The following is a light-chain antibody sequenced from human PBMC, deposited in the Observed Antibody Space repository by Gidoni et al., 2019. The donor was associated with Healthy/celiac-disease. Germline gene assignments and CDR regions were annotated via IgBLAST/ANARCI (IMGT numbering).Light chain of an antibody. Sequence: SYELTQPPSVSVSPGQTASITCSGAKLGDKYACWYQQKPGQSPVLVIYQDSKRPSGIPERFSGSNSGNTATLTISGTQAMDEADYYCQAWDSHVVFGGGTKLTVL. CDR2: QDS. V-gene: IGLV3-1*01. CDR1: KLGDKY. CDR3: QAWDSHVV. J-gene: IGLJ2*01.